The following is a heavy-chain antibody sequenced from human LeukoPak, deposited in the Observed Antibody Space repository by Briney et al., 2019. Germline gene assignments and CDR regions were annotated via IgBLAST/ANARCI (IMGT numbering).Heavy chain of an antibody. J-gene: IGHJ4*02. CDR1: GYSISSSDYY. V-gene: IGHV4-39*01. Sequence: SETLSLTCTVSGYSISSSDYYWGWIRQPPGKGLEWIGSIFYSGSTYYNPSLKSRVTISVDTSKNQFSLKLSSVTAADTAMYYCARHRGYYDSSGDGYYFDYWGQGTLVTVSS. CDR2: IFYSGST. CDR3: ARHRGYYDSSGDGYYFDY. D-gene: IGHD3-22*01.